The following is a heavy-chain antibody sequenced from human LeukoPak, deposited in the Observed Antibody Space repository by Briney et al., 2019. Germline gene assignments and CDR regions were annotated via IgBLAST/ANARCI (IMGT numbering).Heavy chain of an antibody. Sequence: SETLSLTCAVYGGSFSGYYWSWIRQPPGKGLEWIGEINHSGSTNYNPSLKSRVTISVDTSKNQFSLKLSSVTAADTAVYYCASDYYDSSGYVDYWGQGTLVTVSS. D-gene: IGHD3-22*01. CDR3: ASDYYDSSGYVDY. V-gene: IGHV4-34*01. J-gene: IGHJ4*02. CDR1: GGSFSGYY. CDR2: INHSGST.